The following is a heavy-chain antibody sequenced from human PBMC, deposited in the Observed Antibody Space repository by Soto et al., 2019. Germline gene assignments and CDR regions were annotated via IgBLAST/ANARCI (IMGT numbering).Heavy chain of an antibody. D-gene: IGHD6-25*01. J-gene: IGHJ3*02. V-gene: IGHV3-33*01. CDR2: IWYDGSNK. Sequence: QVQLVESGGGVVQPGRSLRLSCAASGFTFSSYGMHWVRQAPGKGLEWVAVIWYDGSNKYYADSVKGRFTISRDNSKNTLYLQMNSLRAEDTAVYYCATGSHAFDIWGQGTMVTVSS. CDR3: ATGSHAFDI. CDR1: GFTFSSYG.